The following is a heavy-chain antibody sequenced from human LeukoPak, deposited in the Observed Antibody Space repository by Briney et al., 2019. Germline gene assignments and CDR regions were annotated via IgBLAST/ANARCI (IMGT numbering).Heavy chain of an antibody. Sequence: GGSLRLSCAASGFTFSSYWMSWVRQAPGKGLEWVANIKQDGSEKYYVDSVKGRFTISRDNAKNSLYLQMNSLRAEDTAVYYCARVIWVDSSGYYQEDYWGQGTLVTVSS. J-gene: IGHJ4*02. CDR2: IKQDGSEK. CDR3: ARVIWVDSSGYYQEDY. V-gene: IGHV3-7*01. CDR1: GFTFSSYW. D-gene: IGHD3-22*01.